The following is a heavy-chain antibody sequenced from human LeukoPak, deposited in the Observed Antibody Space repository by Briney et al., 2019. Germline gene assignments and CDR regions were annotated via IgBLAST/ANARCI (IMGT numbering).Heavy chain of an antibody. V-gene: IGHV3-53*01. CDR1: GYTVSSNY. Sequence: GGSLRLSCAASGYTVSSNYMSWVRQAPGKGLEWVSVIYSGGSTYYADSVKGRFTISRDNAKNSLYLQMNSLRAEDTAVYYCARDSSSSSKWFDPWGQGTLVTVSS. CDR2: IYSGGST. D-gene: IGHD6-6*01. CDR3: ARDSSSSSKWFDP. J-gene: IGHJ5*02.